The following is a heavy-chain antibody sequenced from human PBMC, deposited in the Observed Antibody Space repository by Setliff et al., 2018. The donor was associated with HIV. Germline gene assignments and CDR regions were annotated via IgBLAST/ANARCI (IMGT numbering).Heavy chain of an antibody. CDR3: ARLAEDYYDSGTWEVDY. Sequence: PSETLSLTCSVSSRSIDDSYWSWIRQSPGKGLEWIGFIKTSGRTNYKPSLKSRVTISLDTSKNQFSLRLNSVTATDTAVYYCARLAEDYYDSGTWEVDYWAHGTLVTVSS. D-gene: IGHD3-10*01. CDR1: SRSIDDSY. V-gene: IGHV4-4*09. J-gene: IGHJ4*01. CDR2: IKTSGRT.